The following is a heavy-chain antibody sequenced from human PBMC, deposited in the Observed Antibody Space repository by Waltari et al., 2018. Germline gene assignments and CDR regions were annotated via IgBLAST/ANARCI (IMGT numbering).Heavy chain of an antibody. CDR1: GYTFTDYY. D-gene: IGHD6-13*01. CDR3: ATVAAAGWGWFDP. CDR2: VDPEDGET. J-gene: IGHJ5*02. Sequence: EVQLVQSGAEVKKPGATVKISCTASGYTFTDYYLPWVQQAPGKGLEWMGRVDPEDGETIYAEKFQGRVTITADTSTDTAYMELSSLRSEDTAVYYCATVAAAGWGWFDPWGQGTLVTVSS. V-gene: IGHV1-69-2*01.